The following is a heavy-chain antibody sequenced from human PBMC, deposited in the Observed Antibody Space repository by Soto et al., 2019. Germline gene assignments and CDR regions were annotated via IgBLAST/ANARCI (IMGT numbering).Heavy chain of an antibody. J-gene: IGHJ4*02. CDR2: INPNSGDT. D-gene: IGHD3-3*01. V-gene: IGHV1-2*02. CDR1: GYTFSGYY. CDR3: ARDSIH. Sequence: SVKVSCKASGYTFSGYYIQWVRQAPGQGLEWMGWINPNSGDTKYEQKFQGRATMTRDTSISTAYMELSRLRSDDTAVYYCARDSIHWGQGTQVTVSS.